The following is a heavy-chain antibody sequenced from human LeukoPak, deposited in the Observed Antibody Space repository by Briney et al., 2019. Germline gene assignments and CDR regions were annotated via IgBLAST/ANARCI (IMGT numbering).Heavy chain of an antibody. J-gene: IGHJ3*02. CDR2: IYYSGST. V-gene: IGHV4-31*03. CDR3: ATRGSYGLGAFDI. CDR1: GGSISSGGYY. Sequence: SETLSLTCTVSGGSISSGGYYWSWIRQHPGKGLEWIAYIYYSGSTYYNPSLKSRVTISVDTSKNQFSLKLSSVTAADTAVYYCATRGSYGLGAFDIWGQGTMVTVSS. D-gene: IGHD3-10*01.